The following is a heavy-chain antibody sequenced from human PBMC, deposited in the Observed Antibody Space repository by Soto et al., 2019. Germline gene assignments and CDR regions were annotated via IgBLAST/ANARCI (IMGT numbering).Heavy chain of an antibody. CDR3: ARRSGDNDY. D-gene: IGHD3-10*01. J-gene: IGHJ4*02. V-gene: IGHV5-10-1*01. CDR1: GYSFINYW. CDR2: IDPSDSYT. Sequence: PGESLKISCKGSGYSFINYWISWVRQMPGKGLEWMGRIDPSDSYTNYSPSFQGHVTISTDKSISTAYLQWTSLKASDTAIYYCARRSGDNDYWGQGTLVTVSS.